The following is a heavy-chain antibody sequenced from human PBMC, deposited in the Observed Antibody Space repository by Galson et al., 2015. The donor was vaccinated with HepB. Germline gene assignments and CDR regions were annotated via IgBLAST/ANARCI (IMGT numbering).Heavy chain of an antibody. CDR1: GGTFSSYA. D-gene: IGHD3-3*01. J-gene: IGHJ6*02. Sequence: SVKVSCKASGGTFSSYAISWVRQAPGQGLEWMGGIIPIFGTANYAQKFQGRVTITADESTSTAYMELSSLRSEDTAVYYCAGGQLKRTVLRFLEWSRRSPAYGMDVWGQGTTVTVSS. CDR3: AGGQLKRTVLRFLEWSRRSPAYGMDV. V-gene: IGHV1-69*13. CDR2: IIPIFGTA.